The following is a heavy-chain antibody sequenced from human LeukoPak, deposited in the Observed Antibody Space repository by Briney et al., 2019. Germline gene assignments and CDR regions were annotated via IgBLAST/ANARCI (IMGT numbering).Heavy chain of an antibody. Sequence: SETLSLTCNVSGGSISSDYWTWIRQPPGKGLEWIGNIYYSGSTNYNPSLKSRVTISVDTSKNQFSLKLNSVTAADTAVYYCARRRDYYDSRGYYAFDIWGHGTMVTVSS. D-gene: IGHD3-22*01. V-gene: IGHV4-59*01. J-gene: IGHJ3*02. CDR2: IYYSGST. CDR1: GGSISSDY. CDR3: ARRRDYYDSRGYYAFDI.